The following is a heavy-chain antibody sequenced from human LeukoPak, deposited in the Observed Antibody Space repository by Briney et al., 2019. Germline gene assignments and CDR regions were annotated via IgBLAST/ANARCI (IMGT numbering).Heavy chain of an antibody. CDR3: AIHPKAPGITGTTDFEDY. CDR2: IKQDESEK. Sequence: GGSLRLSCAASGFTFSNSWMSWVRQAPGKGLEWVASIKQDESEKNYVDSVKGRFTISRDNSKNTLYLQMNSLRAEDTAVYYCAIHPKAPGITGTTDFEDYWGQGTLVTVSS. D-gene: IGHD1-7*01. J-gene: IGHJ4*02. V-gene: IGHV3-7*01. CDR1: GFTFSNSW.